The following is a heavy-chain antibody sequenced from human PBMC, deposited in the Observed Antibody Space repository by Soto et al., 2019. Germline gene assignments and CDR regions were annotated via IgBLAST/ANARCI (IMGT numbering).Heavy chain of an antibody. Sequence: ASVKVSCKASGYTFTSYYMHWVRQAPGQGLEWMGIINPSGGSTSYAQKFQGRVTMTRDTSTSTVYMELSSLRSEDTAGYYCARGPTLYYDSSGYFHYGGQETLVTVSS. J-gene: IGHJ4*02. V-gene: IGHV1-46*01. CDR3: ARGPTLYYDSSGYFHY. D-gene: IGHD3-22*01. CDR1: GYTFTSYY. CDR2: INPSGGST.